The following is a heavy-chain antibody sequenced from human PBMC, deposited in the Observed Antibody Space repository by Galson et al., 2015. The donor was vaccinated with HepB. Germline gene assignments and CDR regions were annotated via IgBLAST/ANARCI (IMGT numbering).Heavy chain of an antibody. CDR1: GFTFSGYA. D-gene: IGHD6-19*01. CDR3: AKELVAGWPFDC. J-gene: IGHJ4*02. Sequence: SLRLSCAASGFTFSGYAMTWVRQAPGKGLEWVSGIGGSGGRTYYADSLKGRFTVSRDNSKNTLYLQMNSLRAEDTAIYYCAKELVAGWPFDCWGQGTLVTVSS. V-gene: IGHV3-23*01. CDR2: IGGSGGRT.